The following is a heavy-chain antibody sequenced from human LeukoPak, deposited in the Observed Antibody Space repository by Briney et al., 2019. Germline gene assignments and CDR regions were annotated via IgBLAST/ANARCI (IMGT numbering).Heavy chain of an antibody. V-gene: IGHV3-7*05. CDR3: ARARSGSERKAYYFDY. CDR1: GFTFSSYW. CDR2: IKKDGSEK. Sequence: PGGSLRLSCAASGFTFSSYWMSWVRQAPGKGLEWVASIKKDGSEKYYVDSVKGRFSISRDNAKNSLDLQMNSLRAEDTAVYYCARARSGSERKAYYFDYWGQGILVTVSS. D-gene: IGHD3-10*01. J-gene: IGHJ4*02.